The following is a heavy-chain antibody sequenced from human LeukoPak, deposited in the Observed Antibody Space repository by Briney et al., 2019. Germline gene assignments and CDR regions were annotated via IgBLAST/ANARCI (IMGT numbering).Heavy chain of an antibody. CDR1: GFTFSSYA. J-gene: IGHJ5*02. V-gene: IGHV3-30*04. CDR3: ARGGPYTLNWFDP. CDR2: ISYDGSNK. Sequence: GGSLRLSCAASGFTFSSYAMHWVRQAPGKGLEWVAVISYDGSNKYYADSVKGRFTISRDNSKNTLYLQMNSLRAADTAVYYCARGGPYTLNWFDPWGQGTLVTVSS.